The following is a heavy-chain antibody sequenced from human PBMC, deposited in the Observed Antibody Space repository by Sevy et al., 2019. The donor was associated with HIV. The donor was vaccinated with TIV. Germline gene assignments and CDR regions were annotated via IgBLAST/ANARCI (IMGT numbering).Heavy chain of an antibody. V-gene: IGHV3-7*01. CDR2: IRPDGNEI. D-gene: IGHD3-16*02. Sequence: GGSLRLSCAASGLTFDAFWMQWIRQAPGKGLEWVANIRPDGNEIYYAESVRGRFTISRDNSKESLYLQMSNLRVEDTATYFCARRYFDLWGQRALVTVSS. CDR3: ARRYFDL. CDR1: GLTFDAFW. J-gene: IGHJ4*02.